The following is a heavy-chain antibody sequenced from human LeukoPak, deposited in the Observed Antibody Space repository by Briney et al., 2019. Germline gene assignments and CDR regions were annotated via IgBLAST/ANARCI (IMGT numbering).Heavy chain of an antibody. CDR1: GDSVSSNSAT. CDR2: TYYRSKWFS. J-gene: IGHJ3*02. CDR3: ARGSGSYYAFDI. V-gene: IGHV6-1*01. D-gene: IGHD1-26*01. Sequence: SQTLSLTCAISGDSVSSNSATWNWIRQSPSRGLEWLGRTYYRSKWFSDYAVSVKSRTTFNPDTSKDQLSLQLNSVTPEDTAVYYCARGSGSYYAFDIWGQGTMVTVSS.